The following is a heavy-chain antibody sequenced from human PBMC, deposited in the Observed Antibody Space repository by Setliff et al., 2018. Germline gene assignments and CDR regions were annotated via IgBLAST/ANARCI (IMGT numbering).Heavy chain of an antibody. V-gene: IGHV1-69*05. CDR3: ARDGDNYYDSSGYYLNHAFDI. CDR1: GGTFSSYA. Sequence: ASVKVSCKASGGTFSSYAISWVRQAPGQGLEWMGGIIPIFGTANYAQKFQGRVTITTDESTSTAYMELSSLRSEDTAVYYCARDGDNYYDSSGYYLNHAFDIWGQGTMVTVSS. D-gene: IGHD3-22*01. J-gene: IGHJ3*02. CDR2: IIPIFGTA.